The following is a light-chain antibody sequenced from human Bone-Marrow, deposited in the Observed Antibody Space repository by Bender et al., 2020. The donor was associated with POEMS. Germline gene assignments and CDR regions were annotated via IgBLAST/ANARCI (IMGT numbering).Light chain of an antibody. CDR3: SSYTRTSTYVV. Sequence: QSVLTQPPSASGTPGQRVTISCTATSSDVGPYNLVSWYQQHPGKAPKLLISEASKRPSGVSYRFSGSKSGNTASLTISGLQAEDEADYYCSSYTRTSTYVVFGGGTKLTVL. V-gene: IGLV2-14*02. J-gene: IGLJ2*01. CDR1: SSDVGPYNL. CDR2: EAS.